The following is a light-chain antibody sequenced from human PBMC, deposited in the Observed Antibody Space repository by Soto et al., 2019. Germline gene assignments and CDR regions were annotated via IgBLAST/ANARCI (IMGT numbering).Light chain of an antibody. CDR3: QQCRNWPLT. J-gene: IGKJ4*01. V-gene: IGKV3-15*01. CDR2: DAS. Sequence: EIVMTQSPATLSVSPGEGATLSCKASQNVYNNLAWYQQRPGQPPRLLIYDASTRSTGISARVSGSGYGTEFTLTISSLQSEDFAVYFCQQCRNWPLTVGGGTKVEIK. CDR1: QNVYNN.